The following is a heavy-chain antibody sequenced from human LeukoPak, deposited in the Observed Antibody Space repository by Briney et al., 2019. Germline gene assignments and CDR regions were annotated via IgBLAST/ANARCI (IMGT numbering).Heavy chain of an antibody. CDR3: ARVEGNIVTTTEGYFDY. J-gene: IGHJ4*02. D-gene: IGHD5-12*01. CDR1: GFTFSSYG. CDR2: ISTSSSYI. Sequence: PGRSLRLSCAASGFTFSSYGMNWVRQAPGKGLEWVSSISTSSSYIYYADSMKGRFTISRDNAKNSLYLQMNSLRAEDTAVYYCARVEGNIVTTTEGYFDYWGQGTLVTVSS. V-gene: IGHV3-21*01.